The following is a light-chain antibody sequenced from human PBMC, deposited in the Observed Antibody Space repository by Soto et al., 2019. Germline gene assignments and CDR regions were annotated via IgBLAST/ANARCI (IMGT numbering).Light chain of an antibody. V-gene: IGKV1-5*03. CDR1: QSISSW. J-gene: IGKJ3*01. CDR3: QQSFT. Sequence: DIQMTQSPSTLSASVGDRVTITCRASQSISSWLAWYQQKPGKAPKLLIYKASSLESGVPSRFSGGGSGTEFTLTVSSLQPDDCATYYCQQSFTCGPGTKVDIK. CDR2: KAS.